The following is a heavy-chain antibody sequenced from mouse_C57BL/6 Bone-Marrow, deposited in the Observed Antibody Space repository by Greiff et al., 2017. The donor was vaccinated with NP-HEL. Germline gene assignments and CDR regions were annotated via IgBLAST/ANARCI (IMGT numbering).Heavy chain of an antibody. D-gene: IGHD2-1*01. CDR3: TTCGNYYYAMDY. CDR1: GFNIKDDY. Sequence: EVQLVESGAELVRPGASVKLSCTASGFNIKDDYMHWVKQRPEQGLEWIGWIDPENGDTEYASKFQGKATITADTSSNTAYLQLSSLTSEDTAVYYCTTCGNYYYAMDYWGQGTSVTVSS. V-gene: IGHV14-4*01. CDR2: IDPENGDT. J-gene: IGHJ4*01.